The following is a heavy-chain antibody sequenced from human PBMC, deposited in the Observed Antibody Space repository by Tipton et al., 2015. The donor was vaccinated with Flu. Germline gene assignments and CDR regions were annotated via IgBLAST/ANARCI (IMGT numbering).Heavy chain of an antibody. J-gene: IGHJ1*01. V-gene: IGHV3-74*01. Sequence: SLRLSCAASGFTFSDYWMHWVRQAPGKGLEWVSRINGDGSSTTYADSVKGRFSMSRDNAKDTLYLQMNSLRADDTAVYYCAREGGYCNSATCYKYFQHWGQGTLVTVYS. CDR1: GFTFSDYW. D-gene: IGHD2-2*02. CDR2: INGDGSST. CDR3: AREGGYCNSATCYKYFQH.